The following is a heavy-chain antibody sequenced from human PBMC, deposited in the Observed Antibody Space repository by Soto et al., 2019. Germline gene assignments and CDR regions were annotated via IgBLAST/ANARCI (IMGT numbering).Heavy chain of an antibody. Sequence: ASVKVSCKASGGTFSSYAISWVRQAPGQGLEWMGGIIPIFGTANYAQKFQGRVTITADESTSTAYMELSSLRSEDTAVYYCARGNYYYDSSGYSRPFDYWGQGTLVTVSS. J-gene: IGHJ4*02. CDR2: IIPIFGTA. V-gene: IGHV1-69*13. CDR1: GGTFSSYA. CDR3: ARGNYYYDSSGYSRPFDY. D-gene: IGHD3-22*01.